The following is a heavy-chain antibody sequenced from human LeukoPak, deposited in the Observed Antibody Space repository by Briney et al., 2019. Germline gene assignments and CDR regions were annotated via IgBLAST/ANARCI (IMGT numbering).Heavy chain of an antibody. D-gene: IGHD6-13*01. V-gene: IGHV4-39*07. Sequence: SETLSLTCTVSGGSISSSSYYWGWIRQPPGKGLEWIGSIYYSGSTYYNPSLKSRVTISVDTSKNQFSLKLSSVTAADTAVYYCARGPPIAAAAYFDYWGQGTLVTVSS. J-gene: IGHJ4*02. CDR2: IYYSGST. CDR3: ARGPPIAAAAYFDY. CDR1: GGSISSSSYY.